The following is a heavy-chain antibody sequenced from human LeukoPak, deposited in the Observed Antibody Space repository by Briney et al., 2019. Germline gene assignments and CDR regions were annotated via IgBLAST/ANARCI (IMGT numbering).Heavy chain of an antibody. D-gene: IGHD2-15*01. Sequence: PGGSLRLSCEGSGYSFTSYWIGWVRQMPGKGLEWVGIIYPGDSDTSYSPSVQGRFTISADKSISTPYLQWSSLKASDTAMYYCARQEKGCSFDYWGEGTLVTVSS. CDR2: IYPGDSDT. CDR1: GYSFTSYW. CDR3: ARQEKGCSFDY. J-gene: IGHJ4*02. V-gene: IGHV5-51*01.